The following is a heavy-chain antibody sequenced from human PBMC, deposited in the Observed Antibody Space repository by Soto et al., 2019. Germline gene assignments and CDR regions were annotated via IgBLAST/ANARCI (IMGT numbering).Heavy chain of an antibody. J-gene: IGHJ4*02. D-gene: IGHD5-12*01. CDR1: GFTFSSYG. CDR2: ISYDGSNK. CDR3: AKDYVDGYNFIFRYFDY. Sequence: GGSLRLSCAASGFTFSSYGMHWVRQAPGKGLEWVAVISYDGSNKYYADSVKGRFTFSRDNSKNTLYLQMNSLRAEDTAVYYCAKDYVDGYNFIFRYFDYWGQGTLVTVSS. V-gene: IGHV3-30*18.